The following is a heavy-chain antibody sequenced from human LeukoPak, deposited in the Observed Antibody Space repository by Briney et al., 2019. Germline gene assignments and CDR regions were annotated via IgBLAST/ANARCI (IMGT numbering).Heavy chain of an antibody. V-gene: IGHV3-23*01. Sequence: GGSLRLSCAATGFTFRSHAMNWVRQAPGKGLEWVSGIGGSGGRTYYADSVTGRFTISRDNSKNTVYLQMNSLRAEDTAVYYCAKDSPSITIFGVVRDAFDIWGQGTMVTVSS. D-gene: IGHD3-3*01. J-gene: IGHJ3*02. CDR3: AKDSPSITIFGVVRDAFDI. CDR1: GFTFRSHA. CDR2: IGGSGGRT.